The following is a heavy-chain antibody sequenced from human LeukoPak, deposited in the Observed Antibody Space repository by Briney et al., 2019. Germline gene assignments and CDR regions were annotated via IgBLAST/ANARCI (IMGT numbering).Heavy chain of an antibody. D-gene: IGHD2-21*02. CDR2: IWYDGSNK. CDR1: GFTFSNYG. J-gene: IGHJ4*02. V-gene: IGHV3-33*01. Sequence: GRSLRLSCAASGFTFSNYGMHWVRQAPGKGLEWVAVIWYDGSNKYYADSVKGRFTISRDNSKNTLYLQMNSLRAEDTAVYYCARESLDCYGDCYDYWGQGTLVTVSS. CDR3: ARESLDCYGDCYDY.